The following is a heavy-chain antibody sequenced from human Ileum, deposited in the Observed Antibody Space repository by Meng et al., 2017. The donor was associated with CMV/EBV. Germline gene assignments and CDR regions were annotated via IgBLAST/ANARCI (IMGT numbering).Heavy chain of an antibody. V-gene: IGHV2-5*01. CDR1: GFSLTTSGVG. D-gene: IGHD1-26*01. CDR3: AHATFYRGGYWCLDH. J-gene: IGHJ4*02. Sequence: SGPTLVKPTQTLTLTCTFSGFSLTTSGVGVGWIRQPPGKALEWLAVIFWNDDKRYSPSLTGRLTITKDSSTNQVVLSMTNMDPLDTATYFCAHATFYRGGYWCLDHWGQGALVTVSS. CDR2: IFWNDDK.